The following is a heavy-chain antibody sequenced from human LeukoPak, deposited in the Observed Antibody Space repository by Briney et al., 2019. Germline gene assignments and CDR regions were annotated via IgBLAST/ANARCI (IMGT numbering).Heavy chain of an antibody. CDR3: ARDVGARGPGRRGFDY. V-gene: IGHV1-18*01. CDR2: ISAYNGNT. Sequence: GASVKVSCKASGYTFTSYGISWVRQAPGQGLEWMGWISAYNGNTNYAQKLQGRVTMTTDTSASTAYMELRSLRSDDTAVYYCARDVGARGPGRRGFDYWGQGTLVTVSS. J-gene: IGHJ4*02. D-gene: IGHD3-16*01. CDR1: GYTFTSYG.